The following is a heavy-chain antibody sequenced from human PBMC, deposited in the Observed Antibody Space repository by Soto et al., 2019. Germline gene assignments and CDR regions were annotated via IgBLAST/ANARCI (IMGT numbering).Heavy chain of an antibody. Sequence: GSLLLSCAAPGFTFDDYTMHWVRQAPGKGLEWVSLISWDGGSTYYADSVKVRFTISRDNSKNSLYLQMKSLGTEDTALYYCAKDWNIEYSSSVGAFDIWGQGTMVTV. CDR2: ISWDGGST. D-gene: IGHD6-6*01. J-gene: IGHJ3*02. CDR3: AKDWNIEYSSSVGAFDI. V-gene: IGHV3-43*01. CDR1: GFTFDDYT.